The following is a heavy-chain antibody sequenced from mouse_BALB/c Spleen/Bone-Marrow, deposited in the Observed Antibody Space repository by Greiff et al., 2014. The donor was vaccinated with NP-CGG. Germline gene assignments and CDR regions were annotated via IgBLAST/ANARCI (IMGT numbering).Heavy chain of an antibody. CDR2: ISSGGSYT. CDR3: ARQENWALDY. V-gene: IGHV5-9-3*01. D-gene: IGHD4-1*01. J-gene: IGHJ2*01. CDR1: RFTFSNYA. Sequence: VQLQQPGGGLVKPGGSLKLSCAASRFTFSNYAMSWVRQTPEKRLEWVATISSGGSYTYYPDSVKGRFTISRDNAQNTLYLQMSSLRSEDTAMYFCARQENWALDYWGQGTTLTVSS.